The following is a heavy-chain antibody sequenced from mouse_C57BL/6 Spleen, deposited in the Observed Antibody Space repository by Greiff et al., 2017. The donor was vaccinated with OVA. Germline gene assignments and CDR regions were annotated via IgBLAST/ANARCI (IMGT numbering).Heavy chain of an antibody. CDR2: IYPGSGST. CDR1: GYTFTSYW. D-gene: IGHD1-1*01. CDR3: ARVDYGSSLYAMDY. V-gene: IGHV1-55*01. Sequence: QVQLQQPGAELVKPGASVKMSCKASGYTFTSYWITWVQQRPGQGLEWIGDIYPGSGSTNYNEKFKSKATLTVDTSSSTAYMQLSSLTSEDSAVYYCARVDYGSSLYAMDYWGQGTSVTVSS. J-gene: IGHJ4*01.